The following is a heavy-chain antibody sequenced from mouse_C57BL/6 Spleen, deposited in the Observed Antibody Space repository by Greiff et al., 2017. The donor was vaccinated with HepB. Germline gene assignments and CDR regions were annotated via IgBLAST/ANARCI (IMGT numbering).Heavy chain of an antibody. J-gene: IGHJ1*03. V-gene: IGHV1-50*01. CDR3: ARSGDPRYFDV. CDR2: IDPSDSYT. CDR1: GYTFTSYW. Sequence: QVQLQQPGAELVKPGASVKLSCKASGYTFTSYWMQWVKQRPGQGLEWIGEIDPSDSYTNYNQKFKGKATLTVDTSSSTAYMQLSSLTSEDSAVYYCARSGDPRYFDVWGTGTTVTVSS. D-gene: IGHD3-1*01.